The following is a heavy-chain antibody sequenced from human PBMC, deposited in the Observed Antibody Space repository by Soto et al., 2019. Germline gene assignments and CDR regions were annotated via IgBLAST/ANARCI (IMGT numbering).Heavy chain of an antibody. V-gene: IGHV4-39*01. CDR1: GGSVSSSTYY. CDR3: ARYGSSSGYLDC. CDR2: IYYSGTT. Sequence: QLQLQESGPGLVKPSETLSLTCTVSGGSVSSSTYYWAWIRQPPGKGLEWIGTIYYSGTTYYNPSLKSRVTISVDTSKNRFSLKLSSVTAADTAVYSCARYGSSSGYLDCWGQGALVTVSS. J-gene: IGHJ4*02. D-gene: IGHD6-6*01.